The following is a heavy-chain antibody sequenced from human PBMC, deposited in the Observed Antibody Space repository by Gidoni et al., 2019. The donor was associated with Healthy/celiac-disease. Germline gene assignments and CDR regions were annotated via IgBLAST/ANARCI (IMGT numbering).Heavy chain of an antibody. J-gene: IGHJ4*02. CDR2: ISYDGSNK. CDR1: GFTFSSYG. D-gene: IGHD3-3*01. V-gene: IGHV3-30*18. Sequence: QVKLVEAGGGVVQPGRSLRLSCAAPGFTFSSYGMLVVSHAPGKGLEWVAVISYDGSNKYYADSVKGRFTISRDNSKTTLYLQMNSLRAEDTAVYYCAKEERHRGYDFWSGYYTPGYYFDYWGQGTLVTVSS. CDR3: AKEERHRGYDFWSGYYTPGYYFDY.